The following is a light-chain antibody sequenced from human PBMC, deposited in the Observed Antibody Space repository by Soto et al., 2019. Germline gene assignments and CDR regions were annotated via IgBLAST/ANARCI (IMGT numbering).Light chain of an antibody. CDR3: QSYDCSLSGSYV. CDR2: GNS. V-gene: IGLV1-40*01. J-gene: IGLJ1*01. CDR1: SLNIGAGYD. Sequence: QPVLTQPPSVSGAPGQRVTISCTGSSLNIGAGYDVHWYQQLPGTAPKLLIYGNSNRPSGVPDRFSGSKSGTSASLASTGLQAEDEADYYCQSYDCSLSGSYVFGTGTKLTVL.